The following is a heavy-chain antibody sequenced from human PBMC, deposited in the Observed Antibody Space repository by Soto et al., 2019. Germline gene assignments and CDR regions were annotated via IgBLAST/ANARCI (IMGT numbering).Heavy chain of an antibody. V-gene: IGHV5-51*01. Sequence: EVQLEQSGAEVKKPGESLKISCKGSGYSFTRNWIGWVRQMPGKGLEWMGIIYPGDSNIKYSPSFQGQVSISADKSINTAYLQWSSLKASDTAIYYCARLLGGPGYYYGFDVWGQGTTVTVSS. CDR2: IYPGDSNI. D-gene: IGHD6-25*01. CDR1: GYSFTRNW. J-gene: IGHJ6*02. CDR3: ARLLGGPGYYYGFDV.